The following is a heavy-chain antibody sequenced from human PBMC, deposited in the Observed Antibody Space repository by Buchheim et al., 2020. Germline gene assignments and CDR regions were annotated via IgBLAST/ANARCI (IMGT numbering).Heavy chain of an antibody. D-gene: IGHD6-19*01. J-gene: IGHJ4*02. CDR1: GGSISSSSYY. Sequence: QLRLQESGPGLVKPSETLSLTCTVSGGSISSSSYYWGWIRQPPGKGLEWIGSIYYSGSTYYNPSLKSRVTISVDTSKNQFSLKLSSVTAADTAVYYCARYGSFIAVAGAIDYWGQGTL. CDR2: IYYSGST. V-gene: IGHV4-39*01. CDR3: ARYGSFIAVAGAIDY.